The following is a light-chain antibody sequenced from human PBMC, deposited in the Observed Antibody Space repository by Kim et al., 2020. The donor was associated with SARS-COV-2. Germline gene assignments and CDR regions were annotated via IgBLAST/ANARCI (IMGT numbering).Light chain of an antibody. Sequence: SSELTQDPAVSVALGQTVRITCQGDSLRSYYASWYQQKPGQAPVLVIYGKNNRPSGIPDRISGSSSGNTASLTITGAQAEDEADYYRNSRDSSGNHLVFG. V-gene: IGLV3-19*01. CDR2: GKN. CDR3: NSRDSSGNHLV. CDR1: SLRSYY. J-gene: IGLJ2*01.